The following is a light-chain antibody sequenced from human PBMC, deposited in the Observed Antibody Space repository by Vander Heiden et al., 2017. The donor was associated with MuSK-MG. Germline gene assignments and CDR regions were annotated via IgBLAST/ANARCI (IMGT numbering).Light chain of an antibody. Sequence: DIQMTQSPSTLSASVGDRVTITCRASQSISSWLAWYQQKPGKSPKLLIYKASSLESVVPSRFSGSRSATEFTLTMSRLQPEDFATYYCQQLNSDSLRYTFGQGTKLEIK. V-gene: IGKV1-5*03. CDR2: KAS. J-gene: IGKJ2*01. CDR1: QSISSW. CDR3: QQLNSDSLRYT.